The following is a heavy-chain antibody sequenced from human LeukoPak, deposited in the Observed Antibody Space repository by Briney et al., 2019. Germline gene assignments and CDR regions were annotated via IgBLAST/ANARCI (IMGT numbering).Heavy chain of an antibody. D-gene: IGHD2-2*01. CDR1: GGSVSSGSYY. J-gene: IGHJ4*02. Sequence: SETLSLTCTVSGGSVSSGSYYWSWIRQPPGKGLEWIGYIYYSGSTNYNPPLKSRVTISVDTSKNQFSLKLSSVTAADTAVYYCARESKVVPAAGYFDYWGQGTLVTVSS. V-gene: IGHV4-61*01. CDR3: ARESKVVPAAGYFDY. CDR2: IYYSGST.